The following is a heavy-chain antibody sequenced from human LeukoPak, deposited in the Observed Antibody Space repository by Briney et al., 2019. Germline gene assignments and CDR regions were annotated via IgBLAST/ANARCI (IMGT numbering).Heavy chain of an antibody. V-gene: IGHV4-59*11. D-gene: IGHD2/OR15-2a*01. Sequence: PSETLSLTCIVSGASISSHYWSWIRQPPGKRLEWIGYVHHDGTTNQNPSLKRPVAISIDTSRNQMSLELYSMTAADTAMYYCARGSTRADDYWGQGILVTVS. CDR2: VHHDGTT. J-gene: IGHJ4*02. CDR3: ARGSTRADDY. CDR1: GASISSHY.